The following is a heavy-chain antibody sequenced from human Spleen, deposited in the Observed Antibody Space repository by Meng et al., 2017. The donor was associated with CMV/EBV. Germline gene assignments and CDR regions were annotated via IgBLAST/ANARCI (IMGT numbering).Heavy chain of an antibody. CDR2: ISSRSSYI. D-gene: IGHD3-3*01. J-gene: IGHJ1*01. V-gene: IGHV3-21*01. CDR1: AFTFGDYA. Sequence: GESLKISCAASAFTFGDYAIYWVRQAPGKGPEWVSSISSRSSYIHYADSVKGRFTISRDNAKNSLYLQMNSLRAEDTAVYYCARDRLDDFWSAHVSAEFFQHWGQGTLVTVSS. CDR3: ARDRLDDFWSAHVSAEFFQH.